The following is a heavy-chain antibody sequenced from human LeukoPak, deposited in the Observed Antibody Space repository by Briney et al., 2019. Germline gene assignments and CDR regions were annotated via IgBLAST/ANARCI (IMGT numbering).Heavy chain of an antibody. Sequence: SETLSLTCTVSGYSISSGYYWGWIRQPPGKGLEWIGSIYHSGSIYYNPSLKSRVTISVDTSKSQFSLKLSSVTAADTAVYYCARIVGATSENWGQGTLVTVSS. J-gene: IGHJ4*02. CDR2: IYHSGSI. D-gene: IGHD1-26*01. CDR1: GYSISSGYY. V-gene: IGHV4-38-2*02. CDR3: ARIVGATSEN.